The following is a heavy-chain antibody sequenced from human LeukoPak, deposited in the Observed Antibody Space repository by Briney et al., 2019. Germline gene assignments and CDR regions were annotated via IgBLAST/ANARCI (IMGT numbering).Heavy chain of an antibody. D-gene: IGHD6-19*01. Sequence: GGSLRLSCAASGFTFSNYWMRWVRHAPGKGLMWVSHINSDGTSTTYADSVKGRFTISRDNAKNSLYLQMNSLRAEDTAVYYCARGVAGIRDDWFDPWGQGTLVTVSS. CDR2: INSDGTST. J-gene: IGHJ5*02. CDR3: ARGVAGIRDDWFDP. V-gene: IGHV3-74*01. CDR1: GFTFSNYW.